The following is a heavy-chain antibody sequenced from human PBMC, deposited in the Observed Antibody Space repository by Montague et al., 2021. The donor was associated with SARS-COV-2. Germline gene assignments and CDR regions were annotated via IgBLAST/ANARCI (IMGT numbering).Heavy chain of an antibody. J-gene: IGHJ4*02. CDR1: GDSVSSNIAT. CDR2: TYYRSKWYN. D-gene: IGHD2-2*01. V-gene: IGHV6-1*01. CDR3: ARIPVGSKYYFDF. Sequence: RAISGDSVSSNIATWNWIRQSPSRGLEWLGRTYYRSKWYNDYAGSVKSRITIDPDTSKHQFSLHLNSVTPEDTAVYYCARIPVGSKYYFDFWGQGTLVTVSS.